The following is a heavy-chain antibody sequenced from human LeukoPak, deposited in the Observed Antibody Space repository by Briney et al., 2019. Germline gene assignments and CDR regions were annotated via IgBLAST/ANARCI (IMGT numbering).Heavy chain of an antibody. J-gene: IGHJ4*02. D-gene: IGHD1-1*01. Sequence: PGRSLRLSCAASGISFRSYGMVWVRQAPGKGLEWVALISNDEINKAYADSVKGRFTISRDNSKNTLYLQMNSLRAEDTGVYFCADNLSRWGQGTLVTVSS. CDR3: ADNLSR. V-gene: IGHV3-30*03. CDR1: GISFRSYG. CDR2: ISNDEINK.